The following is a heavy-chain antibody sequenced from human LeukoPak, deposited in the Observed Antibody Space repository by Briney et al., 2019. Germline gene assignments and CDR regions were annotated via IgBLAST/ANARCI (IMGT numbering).Heavy chain of an antibody. CDR3: ARGRDIVVVVAANRIRFSDWFDP. V-gene: IGHV4-38-2*02. CDR1: GYSISSGYY. Sequence: PSETLSLTCTVSGYSISSGYYWGWIRQPPGKGLEWIGSIYHSGSTYYNPSLKSRVTISVDTSKNQFSLKQSSVTAADTAVYYCARGRDIVVVVAANRIRFSDWFDPWGQGTLVTVSS. J-gene: IGHJ5*02. CDR2: IYHSGST. D-gene: IGHD2-15*01.